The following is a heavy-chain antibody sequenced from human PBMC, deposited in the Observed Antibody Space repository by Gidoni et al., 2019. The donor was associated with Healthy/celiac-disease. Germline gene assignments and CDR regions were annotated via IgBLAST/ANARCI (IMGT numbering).Heavy chain of an antibody. V-gene: IGHV3-23*01. Sequence: EVQLLESGGGLVQPGGSLRLSCSASGFTFSSYAMSWVRQAPGKGLEWVSAISGSGGSTYYADSVKGRFTISRDNSKNTLYLQMNSLRAEDTAVYYCAKDDGSGLLWFGELLSTFDYWGQGTLVTVSS. CDR2: ISGSGGST. D-gene: IGHD3-10*01. CDR1: GFTFSSYA. CDR3: AKDDGSGLLWFGELLSTFDY. J-gene: IGHJ4*02.